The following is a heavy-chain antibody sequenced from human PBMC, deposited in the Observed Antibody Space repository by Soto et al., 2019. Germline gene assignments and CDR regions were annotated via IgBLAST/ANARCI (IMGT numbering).Heavy chain of an antibody. CDR1: GVSISSGDFY. CDR3: ARDVFDTTVDSYLHY. D-gene: IGHD4-17*01. J-gene: IGHJ4*02. V-gene: IGHV4-30-4*01. CDR2: ICHTGSS. Sequence: PSETLSLTCTVSGVSISSGDFYWSWIRQPPGKGLEWIGYICHTGSSQYHPSLRGRVAFSMDPSKNQFSLELRSVTAADTAMYYRARDVFDTTVDSYLHYWGQGSMVTVSS.